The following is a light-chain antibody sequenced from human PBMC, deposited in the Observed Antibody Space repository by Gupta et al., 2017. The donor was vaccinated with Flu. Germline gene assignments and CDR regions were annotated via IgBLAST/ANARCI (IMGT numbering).Light chain of an antibody. CDR2: AAS. CDR1: QTISTY. J-gene: IGKJ2*01. CDR3: QQSYSTPPYT. V-gene: IGKV1-39*01. Sequence: SLSASVGDRVTITCRASQTISTYLNWYQQKPGEAPNLLIYAASNLQSWVPSRFSGSGSGTDFTLTITSRQPEDFATYYWQQSYSTPPYTFGQGTKLEIK.